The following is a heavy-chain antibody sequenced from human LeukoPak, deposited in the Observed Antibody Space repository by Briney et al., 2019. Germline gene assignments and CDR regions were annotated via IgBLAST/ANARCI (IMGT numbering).Heavy chain of an antibody. D-gene: IGHD3-10*01. CDR3: ARVYGSGLKYYYYYMDV. CDR2: ISSSSSTI. CDR1: GFTFSSYS. Sequence: GGSLRLSCAASGFTFSSYSMNWVRQAPGKGLEWVSYISSSSSTIYYVDSVKGRFTISRDNAKNSLYLQMNSLRAEDTAVYYCARVYGSGLKYYYYYMDVWGKGTTVTVSS. J-gene: IGHJ6*03. V-gene: IGHV3-48*04.